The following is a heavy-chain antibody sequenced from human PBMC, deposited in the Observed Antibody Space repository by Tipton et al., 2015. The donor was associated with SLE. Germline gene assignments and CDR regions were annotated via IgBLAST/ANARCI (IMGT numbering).Heavy chain of an antibody. Sequence: TLSLTCAVYGGSFSGYSWSWIRQPPGKGLEWIGEINHSGSTNDNPPLKSRVTISVDTSKNQFSLKLSSVTAADTAVYYCARHGDSLMPPDYWGQGTLVTVSS. V-gene: IGHV4-34*01. CDR2: INHSGST. CDR1: GGSFSGYS. J-gene: IGHJ4*02. CDR3: ARHGDSLMPPDY. D-gene: IGHD2-2*01.